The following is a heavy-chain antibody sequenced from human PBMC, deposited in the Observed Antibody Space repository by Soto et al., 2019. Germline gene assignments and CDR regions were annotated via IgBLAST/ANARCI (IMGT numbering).Heavy chain of an antibody. CDR1: GGSFSGYY. J-gene: IGHJ5*02. V-gene: IGHV4-34*01. D-gene: IGHD3-10*01. Sequence: PSATLSLTCAVYGGSFSGYYWSWIRQPPGKGLEWIGEINHNGSTNYNPSLKSRVTITVDTSKNQFSLKLSFVTAADTAVFFCAREAEGSGSYYNYWFDPWGQGTLVTVSS. CDR3: AREAEGSGSYYNYWFDP. CDR2: INHNGST.